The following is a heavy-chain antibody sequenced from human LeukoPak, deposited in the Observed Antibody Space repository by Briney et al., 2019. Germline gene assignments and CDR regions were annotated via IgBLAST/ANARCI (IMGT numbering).Heavy chain of an antibody. Sequence: GGSLRLSCAASGFTVSSNYMSWVRQAPGKGLEWVSVIYSGGSTYYADSVKGRFTISRDNSKNTLYLQMNSLRAEDTAVYYCAKDGSTVVTTTGGFFDYWGQGTLVTVSS. CDR1: GFTVSSNY. V-gene: IGHV3-53*01. J-gene: IGHJ4*02. CDR3: AKDGSTVVTTTGGFFDY. D-gene: IGHD4-23*01. CDR2: IYSGGST.